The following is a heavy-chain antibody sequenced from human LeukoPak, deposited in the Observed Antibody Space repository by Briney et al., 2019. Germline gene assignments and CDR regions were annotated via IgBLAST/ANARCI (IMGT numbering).Heavy chain of an antibody. CDR1: GYTFTSYD. Sequence: GASVKVSCKASGYTFTSYDINWVRQATGQGLEWMGWMNPNSGNTGYAQKFQGRVTMTRNTSISTAYMELSSLRSEDTAVYYCARRPGVTVLWFGELFLQDAFDIWGQGAMVTISS. J-gene: IGHJ3*02. CDR3: ARRPGVTVLWFGELFLQDAFDI. CDR2: MNPNSGNT. V-gene: IGHV1-8*01. D-gene: IGHD3-10*01.